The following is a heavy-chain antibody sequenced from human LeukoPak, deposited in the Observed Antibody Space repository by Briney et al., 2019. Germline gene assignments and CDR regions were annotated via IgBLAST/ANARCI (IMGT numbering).Heavy chain of an antibody. CDR1: GFTFSSYW. D-gene: IGHD5-12*01. CDR3: ARGRISGYNLFDY. J-gene: IGHJ4*02. Sequence: GGSLRLSCAASGFTFSSYWMSWVRQAPGKGLEWVANIKQDGSEKYYVDSVKGRFTISRDNAKNSLYLQMNSLRAEDTAVYYCARGRISGYNLFDYWGQGTLVTVSS. CDR2: IKQDGSEK. V-gene: IGHV3-7*01.